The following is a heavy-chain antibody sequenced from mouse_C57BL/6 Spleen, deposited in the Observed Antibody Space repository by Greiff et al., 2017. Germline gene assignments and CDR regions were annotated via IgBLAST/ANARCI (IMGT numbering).Heavy chain of an antibody. CDR3: ARELERYPRYWYFDV. CDR2: ISYDGSN. V-gene: IGHV3-6*01. J-gene: IGHJ1*03. Sequence: ESGPGLVKPSQSLSLPCSVPGYSITSGYYWNWIRPFPGNKLEWMGYISYDGSNKYNPSLKNRISITRDTSKNQFFLKLNSLTTDDTAAYYCARELERYPRYWYFDVWGTGTTVTVST. CDR1: GYSITSGYY. D-gene: IGHD5-1-1*01.